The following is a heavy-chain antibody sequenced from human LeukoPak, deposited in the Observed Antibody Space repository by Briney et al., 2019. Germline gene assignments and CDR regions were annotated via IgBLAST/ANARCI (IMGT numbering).Heavy chain of an antibody. D-gene: IGHD1-26*01. V-gene: IGHV1-2*06. Sequence: GASVKVSCKASGYTFTAHYIHWVRQTPGQGLEVMGLIDPNKGDTNYAQKFLGRVTMTGDTSISTVYMELNSLTSDDTALYYCARATTRDPFIYSGTIQDYYYMDVWGKGTTVTVSS. CDR2: IDPNKGDT. J-gene: IGHJ6*03. CDR3: ARATTRDPFIYSGTIQDYYYMDV. CDR1: GYTFTAHY.